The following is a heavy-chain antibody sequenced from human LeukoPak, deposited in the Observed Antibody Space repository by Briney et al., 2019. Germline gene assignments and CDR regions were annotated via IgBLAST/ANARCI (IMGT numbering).Heavy chain of an antibody. CDR2: ISAYDGNK. J-gene: IGHJ6*02. Sequence: VASVKVSCKASGCTFTSYGISWVRQAPGQGLEWMGWISAYDGNKNYAQKLQGRVTMTTDTSTSTAYMELGSLRSDDTAVYYCARGSGKYGQKGGMDVWGQGTTVTVSS. CDR3: ARGSGKYGQKGGMDV. CDR1: GCTFTSYG. D-gene: IGHD4-17*01. V-gene: IGHV1-18*01.